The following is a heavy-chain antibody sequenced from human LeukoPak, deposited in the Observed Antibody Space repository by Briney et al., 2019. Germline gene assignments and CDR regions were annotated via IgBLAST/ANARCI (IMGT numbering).Heavy chain of an antibody. CDR1: GFTFSSYA. CDR2: IGSSGDST. D-gene: IGHD3-22*01. CDR3: AKATYDSSGYAYFDY. J-gene: IGHJ4*02. V-gene: IGHV3-23*01. Sequence: GGSLRLSCEASGFTFSSYAMSWVRQAPGKGLEWVSAIGSSGDSTYYADSVKGRLTISRDNSKNTLYLQMNSLRAEDTAVYYCAKATYDSSGYAYFDYWGQGTLVTVSS.